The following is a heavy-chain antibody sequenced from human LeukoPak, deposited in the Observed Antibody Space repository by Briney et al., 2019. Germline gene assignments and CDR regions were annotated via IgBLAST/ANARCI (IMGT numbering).Heavy chain of an antibody. D-gene: IGHD2-21*01. V-gene: IGHV3-7*03. CDR2: IKQDGSEK. CDR3: ARDPLGVVITNYYYYMDV. Sequence: GGSLRLSCAASGFTVSSNYMSWVRQAPGKGLEWVANIKQDGSEKYYVDSVKGRFTISRDNAKNSLYLQMNSLRAEDTAVYYCARDPLGVVITNYYYYMDVWGKGTTVTVSS. J-gene: IGHJ6*03. CDR1: GFTVSSNY.